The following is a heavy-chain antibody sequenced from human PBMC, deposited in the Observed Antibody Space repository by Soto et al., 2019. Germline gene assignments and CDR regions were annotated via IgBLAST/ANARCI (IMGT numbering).Heavy chain of an antibody. CDR3: ARDGGIVGGTNAFDI. CDR1: GYSISSGYY. D-gene: IGHD1-26*01. Sequence: SETLSLTCAVSGYSISSGYYWGWIRQPPGRGLEWIGSIFQSGSTYYNPSLKSRVTISMNTPRNQFSLKLNAVTAADTAVYYCARDGGIVGGTNAFDIWGQGTMVTGS. CDR2: IFQSGST. J-gene: IGHJ3*02. V-gene: IGHV4-38-2*01.